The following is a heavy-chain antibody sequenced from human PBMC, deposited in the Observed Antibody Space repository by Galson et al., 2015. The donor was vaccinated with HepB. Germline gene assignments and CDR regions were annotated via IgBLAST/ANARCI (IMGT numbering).Heavy chain of an antibody. Sequence: SLRLSCAASGFTFNSYYMSWLRQAPGKGPEWVANIGPDGGHEHYVDSVKGRFTISRDNAKNSLYLQMDNLRADDTAVYFCARDLRRNDYWGQGTLVTVSS. D-gene: IGHD1-14*01. J-gene: IGHJ4*02. CDR1: GFTFNSYY. V-gene: IGHV3-7*03. CDR2: IGPDGGHE. CDR3: ARDLRRNDY.